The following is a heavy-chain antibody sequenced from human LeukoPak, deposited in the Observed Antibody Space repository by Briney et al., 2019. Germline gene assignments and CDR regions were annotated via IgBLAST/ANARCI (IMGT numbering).Heavy chain of an antibody. J-gene: IGHJ6*02. CDR3: AREAAAGGTPLYYYYYGMDV. Sequence: ASVKVSCKASGYTFTSYGISWVRQAPGQGLEWMGWISAYNGNTNYAQKLQGRVTMTTDTSTSTAYMELRSLRSDDTAVYYCAREAAAGGTPLYYYYYGMDVWGQGTTVTVSS. V-gene: IGHV1-18*01. CDR2: ISAYNGNT. CDR1: GYTFTSYG. D-gene: IGHD6-13*01.